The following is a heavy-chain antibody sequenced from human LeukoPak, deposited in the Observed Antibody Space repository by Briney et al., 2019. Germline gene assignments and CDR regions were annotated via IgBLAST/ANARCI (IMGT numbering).Heavy chain of an antibody. CDR3: ARVTGSYYQGAFDI. D-gene: IGHD1-26*01. CDR1: GYTFTSYY. Sequence: GASVKVSCKASGYTFTSYYMHWVRQAPGQGLEWMGIINPSGGSTSYAQKFQGRVTITADKSTSTAYMELSSLRSEDTAVYYCARVTGSYYQGAFDIWGQGTMVTVSS. CDR2: INPSGGST. J-gene: IGHJ3*02. V-gene: IGHV1-46*01.